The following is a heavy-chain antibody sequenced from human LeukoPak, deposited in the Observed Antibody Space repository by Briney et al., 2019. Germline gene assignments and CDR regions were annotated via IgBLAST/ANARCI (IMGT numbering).Heavy chain of an antibody. CDR3: ARGGVWWLRSWFDP. V-gene: IGHV7-4-1*02. D-gene: IGHD5-12*01. Sequence: ASVKVSCKASGYTFTSYAMNWVRQAPGQGLEWMGWINTNTGNPTYAQGFTGRFVFSLDTSVSTAYLQISSLKAEDTAVYYCARGGVWWLRSWFDPWGQGTLVTVSS. J-gene: IGHJ5*02. CDR2: INTNTGNP. CDR1: GYTFTSYA.